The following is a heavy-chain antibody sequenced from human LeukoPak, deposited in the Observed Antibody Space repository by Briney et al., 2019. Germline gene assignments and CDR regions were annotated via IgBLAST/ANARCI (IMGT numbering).Heavy chain of an antibody. D-gene: IGHD2-2*01. CDR3: ASYQLRYYYYGMDV. Sequence: GGSLRLSCAASGFTFSSYWMRWVRQAAGKGREWVANIKQDGSEKYYVDSVKGRFTISRDNAKNSLYLQMNSLRAEDAAVYYCASYQLRYYYYGMDVWGQGTTVTVSS. V-gene: IGHV3-7*01. J-gene: IGHJ6*02. CDR1: GFTFSSYW. CDR2: IKQDGSEK.